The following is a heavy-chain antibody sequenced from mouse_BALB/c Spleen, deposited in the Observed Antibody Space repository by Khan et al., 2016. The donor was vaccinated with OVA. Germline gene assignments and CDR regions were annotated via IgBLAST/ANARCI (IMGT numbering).Heavy chain of an antibody. CDR2: ISYSGGT. D-gene: IGHD1-1*01. Sequence: EVQLLETGPGLVKPSQSLSLTCTVTGYSITSGYAWNWIRQFPGNKLEWMGYISYSGGTSYNPSLKSRISITRDTSKNQFFLQLNSVTTEDTATYDCARGNYYGYYFDYWGQGTTLTVSS. J-gene: IGHJ2*01. CDR3: ARGNYYGYYFDY. V-gene: IGHV3-2*02. CDR1: GYSITSGYA.